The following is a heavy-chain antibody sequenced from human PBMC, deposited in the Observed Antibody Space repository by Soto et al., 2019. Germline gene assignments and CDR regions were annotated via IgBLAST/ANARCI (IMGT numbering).Heavy chain of an antibody. Sequence: SETLSLTCTVSGGSISSNYYWGWIRQPPGKGLEWIGIIYYTGSTYYNPSLKSRVTISADTSKNQFSLKLSSVTAADTAVYYCTRRGGYYDSSAYWDYWGQGTRVSV. D-gene: IGHD3-22*01. CDR3: TRRGGYYDSSAYWDY. CDR1: GGSISSNYY. CDR2: IYYTGST. J-gene: IGHJ4*02. V-gene: IGHV4-39*01.